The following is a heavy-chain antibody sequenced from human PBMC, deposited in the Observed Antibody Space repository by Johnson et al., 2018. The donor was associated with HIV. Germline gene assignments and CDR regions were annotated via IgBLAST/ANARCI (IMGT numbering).Heavy chain of an antibody. CDR1: GFTFSSYG. V-gene: IGHV3-30*03. J-gene: IGHJ3*02. CDR3: ARGGKSYYGAFDI. D-gene: IGHD3-10*01. Sequence: QMQLVESGGGVVQPGRSLRLSCAASGFTFSSYGMHCVRQAPGKGLEWVSFISYDGSNKYYADSVRGRFTISRDNSKNTLYLQMNSLRAEDTAVYYCARGGKSYYGAFDIWGQGTMVTVSS. CDR2: ISYDGSNK.